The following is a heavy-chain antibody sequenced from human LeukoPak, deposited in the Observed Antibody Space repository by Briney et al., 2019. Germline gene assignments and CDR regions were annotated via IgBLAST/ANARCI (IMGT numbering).Heavy chain of an antibody. D-gene: IGHD4-23*01. CDR1: GFTFSSYS. Sequence: GPLRLSCAASGFTFSSYSMNWVRQAPGKGLEWVSSISSSSSYIYYADSVKGRFTISRDNAKNSLYLQMNSLRAEDTAVYYCARCGGGNPRWFDPWGQGTLVTVSS. V-gene: IGHV3-21*01. CDR2: ISSSSSYI. J-gene: IGHJ5*02. CDR3: ARCGGGNPRWFDP.